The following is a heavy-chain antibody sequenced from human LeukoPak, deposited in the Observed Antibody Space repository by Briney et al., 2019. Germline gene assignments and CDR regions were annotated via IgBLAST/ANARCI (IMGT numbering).Heavy chain of an antibody. Sequence: GRSLRLSCAASGFTFSSYAMHWVRQAPGKGLEYVSAISSNGGSTYYANSVKGRFTISRENSKNTLYLQMGSLRAEDMAVYYCARDSSNFWSGYPNNYYFDYWGQGTLVTVSS. CDR1: GFTFSSYA. D-gene: IGHD3-3*01. CDR2: ISSNGGST. CDR3: ARDSSNFWSGYPNNYYFDY. J-gene: IGHJ4*02. V-gene: IGHV3-64*01.